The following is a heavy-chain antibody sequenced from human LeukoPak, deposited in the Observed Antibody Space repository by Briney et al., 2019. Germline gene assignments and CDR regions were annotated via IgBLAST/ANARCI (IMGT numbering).Heavy chain of an antibody. CDR1: GGSFSGYY. J-gene: IGHJ4*02. CDR2: TYSSGST. D-gene: IGHD1/OR15-1a*01. V-gene: IGHV4-30-4*01. Sequence: SETLSLTCAVYGGSFSGYYWSWIRQPPGKGLKWIGRTYSSGSTYYNPSFKSRLTMSLDTSKNQFSLKLTSVTVADTAVYYCARDNNGGFDSWGQGTLVIVPS. CDR3: ARDNNGGFDS.